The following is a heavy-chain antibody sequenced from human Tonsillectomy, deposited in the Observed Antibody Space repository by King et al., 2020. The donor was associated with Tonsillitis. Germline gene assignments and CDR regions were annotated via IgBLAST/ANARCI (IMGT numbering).Heavy chain of an antibody. J-gene: IGHJ4*02. V-gene: IGHV3-7*03. CDR1: GFTFSSYW. CDR3: GRDVPGFGVVIDY. CDR2: IKHDGREK. D-gene: IGHD3-3*01. Sequence: DVQLVESGGGLVQPGGSLRLSCAASGFTFSSYWMSWVRQAPGKGLEWVANIKHDGREKNYVDSVKGRFTISRDNANNSLYLQMNSLRVEDTAVYYCGRDVPGFGVVIDYGGPGTLVTVSS.